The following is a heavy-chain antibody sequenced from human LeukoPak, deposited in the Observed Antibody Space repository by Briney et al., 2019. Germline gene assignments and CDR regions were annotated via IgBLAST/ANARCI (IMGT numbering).Heavy chain of an antibody. CDR1: GFTVSSNY. J-gene: IGHJ5*02. D-gene: IGHD3-22*01. V-gene: IGHV3-53*01. CDR3: ARGVGGEYYYDSSGYPPNWFDP. Sequence: PGGSLRLSCAASGFTVSSNYMSWVRQAPGKGLEWVSVIYSGGSTYYADSVKGRFTISRDNAKNSLYLLMNSLRAEDTAVYYCARGVGGEYYYDSSGYPPNWFDPWGQGTLVTVSS. CDR2: IYSGGST.